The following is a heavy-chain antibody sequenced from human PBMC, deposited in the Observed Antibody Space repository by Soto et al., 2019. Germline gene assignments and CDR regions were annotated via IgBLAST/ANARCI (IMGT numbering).Heavy chain of an antibody. Sequence: EVQLVESGGALVEPGGSLRLSCAASGFTFNNARMSWVRQAPGKGLDWVGRIDGGKTDFAAPVEGRFTFSRDDSRNTLLLQMNSLKTEDTGVDYCTSNAAAKVGTLSYWGQGTLVTVAS. CDR2: IDGGKT. CDR1: GFTFNNAR. J-gene: IGHJ4*02. CDR3: TSNAAAKVGTLSY. V-gene: IGHV3-15*02. D-gene: IGHD1-26*01.